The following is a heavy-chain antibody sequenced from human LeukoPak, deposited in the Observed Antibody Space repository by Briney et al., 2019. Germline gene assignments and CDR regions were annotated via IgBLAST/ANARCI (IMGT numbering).Heavy chain of an antibody. J-gene: IGHJ4*02. CDR3: AAAVDMVTTTTFDY. CDR1: GYSFSRKW. Sequence: GESLKISCQASGYSFSRKWIGWVRQMSGEGLEWMGIIYPDTSDIRYNPSFQGRVTISADKSLTTAYLQWSSLEASDTAMYYCAAAVDMVTTTTFDYWGQGTRVTVSS. V-gene: IGHV5-51*01. CDR2: IYPDTSDI. D-gene: IGHD5-24*01.